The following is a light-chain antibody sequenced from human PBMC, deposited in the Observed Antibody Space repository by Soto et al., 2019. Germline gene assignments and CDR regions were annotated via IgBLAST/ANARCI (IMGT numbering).Light chain of an antibody. CDR1: QSISTE. CDR2: SAS. J-gene: IGKJ2*01. Sequence: EIAMTQSPATLSVSPGERATLSCRASQSISTELAWYQQIPGQPPRLLIYSASTRATGVPARFPGSGSGSEFNLTISGLQSEDFAIYYCQQGHNWPLTFGQGTRLQI. V-gene: IGKV3-15*01. CDR3: QQGHNWPLT.